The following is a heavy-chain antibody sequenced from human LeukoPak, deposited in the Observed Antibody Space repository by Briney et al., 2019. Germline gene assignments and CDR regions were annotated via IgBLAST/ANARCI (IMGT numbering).Heavy chain of an antibody. CDR3: TTDIRYCGGDCYPFDC. CDR2: IKSNPDGGTA. Sequence: GGSLRLSCAASGFTFSSYEMNWVRQAPGKGLEWVGRIKSNPDGGTADYPAPVKGRFTISRDDSKNTLSLQMNSLKTEDTAMYYCTTDIRYCGGDCYPFDCWGQGTLVTVSS. D-gene: IGHD2-21*02. J-gene: IGHJ4*02. CDR1: GFTFSSYE. V-gene: IGHV3-15*01.